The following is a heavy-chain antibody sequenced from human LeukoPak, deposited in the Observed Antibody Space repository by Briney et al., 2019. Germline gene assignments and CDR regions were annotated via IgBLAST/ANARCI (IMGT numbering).Heavy chain of an antibody. CDR3: VKDEPGSSWYN. CDR1: GFTFSSYY. V-gene: IGHV3-23*01. D-gene: IGHD6-13*01. J-gene: IGHJ4*02. Sequence: GGSLRLSCAASGFTFSSYYMSWVRQAPGKGLEWVSAISRSGDSTYYADSVKGRFTISRDNSKSTLYLQANSLRAEDTVVYYCVKDEPGSSWYNWGQGTLVTVSS. CDR2: ISRSGDST.